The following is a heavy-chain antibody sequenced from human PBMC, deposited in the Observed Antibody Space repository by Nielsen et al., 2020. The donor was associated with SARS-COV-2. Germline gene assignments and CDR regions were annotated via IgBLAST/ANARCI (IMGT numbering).Heavy chain of an antibody. D-gene: IGHD2-15*01. CDR2: MNPNSGNT. J-gene: IGHJ6*02. CDR1: GYTFTSYD. CDR3: ARAPALIGGGVDYGMDV. V-gene: IGHV1-8*01. Sequence: SVKVSCKASGYTFTSYDINWVRQATGQGLEWMGWMNPNSGNTGYAQKFQGRVTMTRNTSISTAYMELSSLRSEDTAVYYCARAPALIGGGVDYGMDVWGQGTTVTVSS.